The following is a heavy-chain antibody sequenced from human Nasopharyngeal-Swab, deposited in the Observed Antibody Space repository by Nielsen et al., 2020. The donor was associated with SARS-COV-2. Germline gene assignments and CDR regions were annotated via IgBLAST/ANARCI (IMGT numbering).Heavy chain of an antibody. J-gene: IGHJ4*02. D-gene: IGHD3-16*02. Sequence: LSLTCTVSGGSISSSSYYWGWIRQPPGKGLEWIGSIYYSGSTYYNPSLKSRVTISVDTSKNQFSLKLNSVTAADTAVYYCARVGRDYIWGSYRYGLDYWGQGTLVTVSS. CDR3: ARVGRDYIWGSYRYGLDY. V-gene: IGHV4-39*07. CDR1: GGSISSSSYY. CDR2: IYYSGST.